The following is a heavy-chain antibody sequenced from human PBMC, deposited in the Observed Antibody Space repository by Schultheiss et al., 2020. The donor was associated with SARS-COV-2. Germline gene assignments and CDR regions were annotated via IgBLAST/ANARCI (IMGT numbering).Heavy chain of an antibody. J-gene: IGHJ4*02. CDR1: GGSISSGGYY. V-gene: IGHV4-61*08. CDR3: ARFGSGWYYFDY. Sequence: SQTLSLTCTVSGGSISSGGYYWSWIRQHPGRGLEWIGYIYYSGSTDYNPSLKSRVTISVDTSKNQFSLKLSSVTAADTAVYYCARFGSGWYYFDYWGQGTLVTVSS. CDR2: IYYSGST. D-gene: IGHD6-19*01.